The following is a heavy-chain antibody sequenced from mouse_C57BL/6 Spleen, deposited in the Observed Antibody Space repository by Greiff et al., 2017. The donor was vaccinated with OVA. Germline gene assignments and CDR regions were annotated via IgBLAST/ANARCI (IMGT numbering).Heavy chain of an antibody. J-gene: IGHJ4*01. CDR2: IHPNSGST. V-gene: IGHV1-64*01. CDR3: ARREIYDGYYYAMDY. D-gene: IGHD2-3*01. Sequence: QVQLKQPGAELVKPGASVKLSCKASGYTFTSYWMHWVKQRPGQGLEWIGMIHPNSGSTNYNEKFKSKATLTVDKSSSTAYMQLSSLTSEDSAVYYCARREIYDGYYYAMDYWGQGTSVTVSS. CDR1: GYTFTSYW.